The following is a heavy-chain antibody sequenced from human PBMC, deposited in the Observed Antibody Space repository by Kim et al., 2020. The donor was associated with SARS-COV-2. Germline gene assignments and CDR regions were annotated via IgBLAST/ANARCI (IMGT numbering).Heavy chain of an antibody. Sequence: GGSLRLSCAAAGFTFSSYGMTWVRQAPGKGPEWVSVIGGSGVSTYYADCVKGRFTISRDNSKNTLYLQMNSLRAEDTAVYYCAKGGAATPPLWGQGTLVT. CDR2: IGGSGVST. J-gene: IGHJ4*02. D-gene: IGHD2-15*01. CDR3: AKGGAATPPL. CDR1: GFTFSSYG. V-gene: IGHV3-23*01.